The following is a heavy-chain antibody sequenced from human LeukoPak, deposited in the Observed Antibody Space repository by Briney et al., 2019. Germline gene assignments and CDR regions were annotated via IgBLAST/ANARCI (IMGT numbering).Heavy chain of an antibody. CDR3: ARDKLGYYFDY. D-gene: IGHD7-27*01. J-gene: IGHJ4*02. CDR2: ISSSSSYI. CDR1: GFTFNSYS. Sequence: GGSLRLSCAASGFTFNSYSMNWVRQAPGKGLEWVSSISSSSSYIYYADSVKGRFTISRDNAKNSLYLQMNSLRAEDTAVYYCARDKLGYYFDYWGEGTLVTVSS. V-gene: IGHV3-21*01.